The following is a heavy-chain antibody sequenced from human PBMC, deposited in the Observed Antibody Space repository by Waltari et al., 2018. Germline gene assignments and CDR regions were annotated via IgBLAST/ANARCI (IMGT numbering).Heavy chain of an antibody. D-gene: IGHD3-3*01. Sequence: QVQLVQSGAEVKKPGSSVKVSCKASGGTFSSYAISWVRPAPGQGLEWMGGIIPIFGTANYAQKFQGRVTITTDESTSTAYMELSSLRSEDTAVYYCARGFSGKYYDFWSGLDYFDYWGQGTLVTVSS. CDR3: ARGFSGKYYDFWSGLDYFDY. CDR2: IIPIFGTA. V-gene: IGHV1-69*05. J-gene: IGHJ4*02. CDR1: GGTFSSYA.